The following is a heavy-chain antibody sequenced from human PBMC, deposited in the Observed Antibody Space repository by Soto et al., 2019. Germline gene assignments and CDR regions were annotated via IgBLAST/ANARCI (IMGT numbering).Heavy chain of an antibody. D-gene: IGHD6-6*01. V-gene: IGHV1-8*01. CDR2: MNPNSGNT. Sequence: ASVKVSWKASGYTFTSYDINWVRQATGQGLEWMGWMNPNSGNTGYAQKFQGRVTMTRNTSISTAYMELSSLRSEDTAVYYCGRGPEYSSSSAWFDPWGQGTLVTVSS. CDR3: GRGPEYSSSSAWFDP. J-gene: IGHJ5*02. CDR1: GYTFTSYD.